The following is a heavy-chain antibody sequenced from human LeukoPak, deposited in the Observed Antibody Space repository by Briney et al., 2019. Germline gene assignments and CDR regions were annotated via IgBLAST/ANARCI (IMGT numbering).Heavy chain of an antibody. CDR1: GFTFSSYA. CDR3: AKRPGYSSGSFDY. CDR2: ISGSGSST. J-gene: IGHJ4*02. V-gene: IGHV3-23*01. D-gene: IGHD6-19*01. Sequence: PGGSLRLSCAASGFTFSSYAMSWVRQAPGKGLEWVSAISGSGSSTYYADSVKGRFTISRDNSKNTLFLQMNSLRAEDTAVYYCAKRPGYSSGSFDYWGQGTLVTVSS.